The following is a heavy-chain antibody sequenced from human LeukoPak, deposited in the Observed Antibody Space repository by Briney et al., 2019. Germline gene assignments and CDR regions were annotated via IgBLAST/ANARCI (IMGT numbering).Heavy chain of an antibody. J-gene: IGHJ5*02. Sequence: GESLKISCKGSGYTFTSYWIGWVRQMPGKGPEWMGIIYPGDSDTRYSPSFQGQVTISADKSISTAYLQWSSLKASDTAMYYCARQSYDTSGYYYPWGQGTLVTVSS. CDR1: GYTFTSYW. CDR3: ARQSYDTSGYYYP. CDR2: IYPGDSDT. D-gene: IGHD3-22*01. V-gene: IGHV5-51*01.